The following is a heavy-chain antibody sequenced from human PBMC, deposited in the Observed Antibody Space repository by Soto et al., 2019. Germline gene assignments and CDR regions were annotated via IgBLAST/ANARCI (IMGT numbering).Heavy chain of an antibody. J-gene: IGHJ4*02. V-gene: IGHV3-23*01. CDR1: GFAFSSYA. Sequence: EVQLLESGGGLAQPGGSLRLSCSASGFAFSSYATSWVRQAPGKGLEWVAAITGSGDDAYYSDSVKGRFTISRDNSMNTLSMHMNSLRAEDPAVYFCAKELTAEQFYPIDCWGQGTLVTVSS. CDR2: ITGSGDDA. D-gene: IGHD2-21*02. CDR3: AKELTAEQFYPIDC.